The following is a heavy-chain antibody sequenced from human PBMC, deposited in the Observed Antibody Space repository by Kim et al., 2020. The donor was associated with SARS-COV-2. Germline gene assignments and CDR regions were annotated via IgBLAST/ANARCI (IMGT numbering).Heavy chain of an antibody. CDR1: GFTFSDAW. V-gene: IGHV3-15*01. CDR3: TTDLRRNGQGDYYYGSDV. CDR2: IKSISDAGIT. D-gene: IGHD1-1*01. J-gene: IGHJ6*02. Sequence: GGSLRLSCVASGFTFSDAWMSWVRQAPGKGLEWLGRIKSISDAGITDYAAPVQGRFIFSRDDSKNTLYLQMNSLKTEDTAVYYCTTDLRRNGQGDYYYGSDVWGQGTTVTVSS.